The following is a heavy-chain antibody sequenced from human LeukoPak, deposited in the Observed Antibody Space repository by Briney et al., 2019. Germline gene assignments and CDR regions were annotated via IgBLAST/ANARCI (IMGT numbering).Heavy chain of an antibody. D-gene: IGHD6-13*01. CDR2: INPNSGGT. CDR1: GYTFTGHY. Sequence: GASVKVSCKASGYTFTGHYMHRVRQAPGQGLEWMGWINPNSGGTHYAQKFQGRVALTRDTSISTAYMELSRLRSDDTAMYYCARDQVPITAALTNWLDPWGQGTLVTVSS. J-gene: IGHJ5*02. V-gene: IGHV1-2*02. CDR3: ARDQVPITAALTNWLDP.